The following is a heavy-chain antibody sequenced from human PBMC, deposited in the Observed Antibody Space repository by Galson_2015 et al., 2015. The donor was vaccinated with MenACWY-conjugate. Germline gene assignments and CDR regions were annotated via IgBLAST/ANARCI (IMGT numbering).Heavy chain of an antibody. CDR2: ISRSGTTI. CDR1: GFTFSSYD. Sequence: SLRLCCAASGFTFSSYDINWVRQAPGRGVEWVSYISRSGTTIYYADSVKGRFTISRDNAKISLYLQMNSLRAEDTAVYYCATTEAAAVHFFDYWGQGTLVTVAS. D-gene: IGHD6-13*01. CDR3: ATTEAAAVHFFDY. J-gene: IGHJ4*02. V-gene: IGHV3-48*03.